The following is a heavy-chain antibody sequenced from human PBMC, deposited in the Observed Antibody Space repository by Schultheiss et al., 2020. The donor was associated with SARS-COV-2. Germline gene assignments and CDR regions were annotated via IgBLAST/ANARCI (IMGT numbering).Heavy chain of an antibody. CDR1: GFTFSSYA. CDR2: ISYDGSNK. D-gene: IGHD3-3*01. CDR3: ARAGAYDFWSGADYYMDV. J-gene: IGHJ6*03. V-gene: IGHV3-30*04. Sequence: GGSLRLSCAASGFTFSSYAMHWVRQAPGKGLEWVAVISYDGSNKYYADSVKGRFTISRDNSKNTLYLQMNSLRAEDTAVYYCARAGAYDFWSGADYYMDVWGKGTTVTVSS.